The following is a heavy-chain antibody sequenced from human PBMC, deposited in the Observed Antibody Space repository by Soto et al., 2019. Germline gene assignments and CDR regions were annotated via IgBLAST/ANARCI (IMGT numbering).Heavy chain of an antibody. D-gene: IGHD2-15*01. CDR1: GYSFPTYW. CDR2: IYPSDSDT. Sequence: GESLKISCKGSGYSFPTYWIGWVRQMPGKGLECMGIIYPSDSDTRYSPSFKGQIIISADKSINTAFLQWSSLRASDNAMYYCVRGQGGCSRYFDHWGLGTLVTVSS. J-gene: IGHJ4*02. V-gene: IGHV5-51*01. CDR3: VRGQGGCSRYFDH.